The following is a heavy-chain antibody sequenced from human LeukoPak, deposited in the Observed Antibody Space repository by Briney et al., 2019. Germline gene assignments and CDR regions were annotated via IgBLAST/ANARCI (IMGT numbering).Heavy chain of an antibody. V-gene: IGHV4-31*01. CDR2: IYYCRST. Sequence: SETLSLTCTVAGGSISSGCSYWSWIRQHPGKGLERVGYIYYCRSTYSTPSLTSPLTISIDPPKNQFSRRLSSVTAADTAVYFCARDSTTEFDSWGQGTLVTVSS. J-gene: IGHJ4*02. D-gene: IGHD2/OR15-2a*01. CDR1: GGSISSGCSY. CDR3: ARDSTTEFDS.